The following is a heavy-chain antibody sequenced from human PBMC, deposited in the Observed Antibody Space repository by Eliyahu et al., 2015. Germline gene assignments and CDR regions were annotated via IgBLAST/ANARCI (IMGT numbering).Heavy chain of an antibody. D-gene: IGHD1-26*01. CDR3: ARIVSGSYYYFDY. Sequence: EVQLVESGGGLVKPGGSLRLSXXASGFTFVSXSMNWVRQAPGKGLEWVSSISSSSSYIYYADSVKGRFTISRDNAKNSLYLQMNSLRAEDTAVYYCARIVSGSYYYFDYWGQGTLVTVSS. V-gene: IGHV3-21*01. CDR1: GFTFVSXS. J-gene: IGHJ4*02. CDR2: ISSSSSYI.